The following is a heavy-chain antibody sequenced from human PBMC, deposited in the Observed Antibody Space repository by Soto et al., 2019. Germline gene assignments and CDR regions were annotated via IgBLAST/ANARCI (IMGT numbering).Heavy chain of an antibody. CDR1: GDSVSSNSAA. J-gene: IGHJ6*02. Sequence: SQTLSLPCAISGDSVSSNSAAWDWIRQSPSRGLEWLGRTYYRSKWYNDYAVSVKSRITINPDTSKNQFSLQLNSVTPEDTAVYYCARGNWNLGYYGMDVWGQGTTVTVSS. CDR3: ARGNWNLGYYGMDV. V-gene: IGHV6-1*01. D-gene: IGHD1-7*01. CDR2: TYYRSKWYN.